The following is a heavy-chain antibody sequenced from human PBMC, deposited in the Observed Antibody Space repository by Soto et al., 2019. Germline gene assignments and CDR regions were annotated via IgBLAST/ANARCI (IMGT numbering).Heavy chain of an antibody. CDR1: GGTFGSYA. CDR2: IIPIFGTA. Sequence: QVQLVQSGAEVKKPGSSVKVSCKASGGTFGSYAISWVRQAPGQGLEWMGGIIPIFGTANYAQKFQGRVTITADESTSTAYMELSSLRSEDTAVYYCARGGQWLAKREETYYGMDVWGQGTTVTVSS. J-gene: IGHJ6*02. CDR3: ARGGQWLAKREETYYGMDV. D-gene: IGHD6-19*01. V-gene: IGHV1-69*12.